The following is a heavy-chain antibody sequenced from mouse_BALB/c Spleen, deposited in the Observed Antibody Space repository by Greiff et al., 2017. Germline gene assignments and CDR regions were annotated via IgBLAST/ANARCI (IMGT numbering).Heavy chain of an antibody. CDR3: ARRDGTTYAMDY. Sequence: EVKVVESGGGLVKPGGSLKLSCAASGFAFSSYDMSWVRQTPEKRLEWVAYISSGGGSTYYPDTVKGRFTISRDNAKNTLYLQMSSLKSEDTAMYYCARRDGTTYAMDYWGQGTSVTVSS. V-gene: IGHV5-12-1*01. J-gene: IGHJ4*01. CDR2: ISSGGGST. CDR1: GFAFSSYD. D-gene: IGHD2-1*01.